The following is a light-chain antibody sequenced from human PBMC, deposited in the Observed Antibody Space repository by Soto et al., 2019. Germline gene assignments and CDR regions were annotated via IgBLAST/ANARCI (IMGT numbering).Light chain of an antibody. CDR2: DVT. Sequence: QSALTQPRSESRSPGQSVTISCTGTSSDIGGYNYVSWYQQHPDKAPKVIIYDVTERPSGVPDRFSGSKSGNTASLSISGLQADDEAHYYCCSYAGGYTYWVFGGGTKLTFL. CDR3: CSYAGGYTYWV. J-gene: IGLJ3*02. V-gene: IGLV2-11*01. CDR1: SSDIGGYNY.